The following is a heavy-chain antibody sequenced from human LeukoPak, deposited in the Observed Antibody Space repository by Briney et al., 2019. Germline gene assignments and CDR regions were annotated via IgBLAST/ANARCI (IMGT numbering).Heavy chain of an antibody. J-gene: IGHJ6*02. Sequence: ASVKVSCKASGYTFTGYYIHWVRQAPGQGLERMGQINPNNGDADYAQKFQGRVAMTWDTSINTAYMELSRLRSDDTAVYYCARSYCSSTSCYGGYYYYGMDVWGQGTTVTVSS. CDR1: GYTFTGYY. V-gene: IGHV1-2*06. CDR3: ARSYCSSTSCYGGYYYYGMDV. D-gene: IGHD2-2*01. CDR2: INPNNGDA.